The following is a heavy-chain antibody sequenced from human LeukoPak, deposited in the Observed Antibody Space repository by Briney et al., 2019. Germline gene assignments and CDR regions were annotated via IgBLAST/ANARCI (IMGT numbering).Heavy chain of an antibody. CDR2: INPHSGGT. J-gene: IGHJ4*02. CDR1: EYIFTDYY. Sequence: ASMKVSGKASEYIFTDYYIHWVRQAPGQGLEWMGWINPHSGGTNYAQKFQDRVTMTGDTSISTAYMELSRLISDDTAIYYCARGGDNYDILTQWGQGTLVTVSS. D-gene: IGHD3-9*01. CDR3: ARGGDNYDILTQ. V-gene: IGHV1-2*02.